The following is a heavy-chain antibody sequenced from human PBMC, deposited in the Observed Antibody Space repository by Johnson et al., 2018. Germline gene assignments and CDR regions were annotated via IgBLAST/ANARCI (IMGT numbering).Heavy chain of an antibody. D-gene: IGHD2-21*02. V-gene: IGHV1-3*01. Sequence: QLVESVAEVKKPGDSVRVSCRTAGYTFRRYATHWVRQATGQGLEWMGRINGGNGNTKYSPKFQGRLTITRDTSASTAYMELNSLRFEDTAGYFCARDLPAERTGDIYYYYLDAWGKGTTVTVS. CDR2: INGGNGNT. J-gene: IGHJ6*03. CDR1: GYTFRRYA. CDR3: ARDLPAERTGDIYYYYLDA.